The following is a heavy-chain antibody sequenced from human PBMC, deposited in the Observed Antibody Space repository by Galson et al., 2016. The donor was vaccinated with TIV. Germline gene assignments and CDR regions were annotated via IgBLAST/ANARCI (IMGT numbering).Heavy chain of an antibody. J-gene: IGHJ4*02. V-gene: IGHV1-69*04. D-gene: IGHD3-3*02. CDR2: INPAVGLI. CDR3: SSASHLVPTVHHY. Sequence: SVKVSYKASGDTFSSYDISWLRQIPGQGFEWMGRINPAVGLIKYAERFQGRFTITAAYMELSSLRSEDTAVYYCSSASHLVPTVHHYWGQGTLVTVSS. CDR1: GDTFSSYD.